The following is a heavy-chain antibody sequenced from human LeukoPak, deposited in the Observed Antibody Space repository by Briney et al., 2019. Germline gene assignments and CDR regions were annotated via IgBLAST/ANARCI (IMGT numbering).Heavy chain of an antibody. V-gene: IGHV3-7*01. Sequence: PGGSLRLSCAASGFTFSDYYMSWVRQAPGKGLEWVANIKQDGSEKYYVDYVKGRLTISRDNAKNSLYLQMNSLRVEDTAVYYCARDWDSWGQGTLVTVSS. CDR1: GFTFSDYY. CDR2: IKQDGSEK. J-gene: IGHJ4*02. CDR3: ARDWDS.